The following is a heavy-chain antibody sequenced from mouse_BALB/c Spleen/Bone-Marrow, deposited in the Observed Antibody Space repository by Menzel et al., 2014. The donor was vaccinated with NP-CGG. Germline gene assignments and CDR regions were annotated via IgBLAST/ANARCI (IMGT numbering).Heavy chain of an antibody. D-gene: IGHD2-1*01. CDR2: IRNKANGYTT. Sequence: EVKLMESGGGLVQPGGSLRLSCATSGFTFTDYYMSWVRQPPGKALEWLGFIRNKANGYTTEYSASVKGRFTISRDNSQSILYLQMNTLRAEDSATYFCARDINDNYNWYFGVWGAGTTVTVSS. J-gene: IGHJ1*01. CDR3: ARDINDNYNWYFGV. CDR1: GFTFTDYY. V-gene: IGHV7-3*02.